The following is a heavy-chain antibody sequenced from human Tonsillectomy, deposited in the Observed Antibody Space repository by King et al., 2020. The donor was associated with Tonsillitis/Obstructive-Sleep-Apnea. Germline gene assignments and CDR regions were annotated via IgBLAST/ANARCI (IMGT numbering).Heavy chain of an antibody. D-gene: IGHD3-9*01. V-gene: IGHV3-64D*06. CDR2: ISSNGGST. CDR1: GFTFSSYA. Sequence: VQLVESGGGLVQPGGSLRLSGSASGFTFSSYAMHWVRQAPGKGLEYVSAISSNGGSTYYADSGKGRFTISRDNSKNTLYLQMSSLRAEDTAVYYGVSLGYDILTGYYPVDYWGQGTLVTVSS. CDR3: VSLGYDILTGYYPVDY. J-gene: IGHJ4*02.